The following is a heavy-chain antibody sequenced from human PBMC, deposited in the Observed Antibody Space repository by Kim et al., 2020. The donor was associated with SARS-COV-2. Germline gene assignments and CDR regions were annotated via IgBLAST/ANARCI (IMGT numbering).Heavy chain of an antibody. CDR3: VISRGQFDY. CDR2: ISAYGDTT. CDR1: GFTFSSYI. J-gene: IGHJ4*02. Sequence: GGSLRLSCSASGFTFSSYIMHWVRQAPGKGLEYVSAISAYGDTTYYADSVRGRFTISRDNSKNKLYLQMSSLRNEDTAVYYCVISRGQFDYWGQGTLVTVTS. V-gene: IGHV3-64D*09.